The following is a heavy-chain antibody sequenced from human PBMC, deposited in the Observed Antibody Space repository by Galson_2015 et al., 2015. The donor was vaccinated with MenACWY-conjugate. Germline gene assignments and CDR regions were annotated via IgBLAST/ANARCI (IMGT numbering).Heavy chain of an antibody. V-gene: IGHV1-69*13. D-gene: IGHD2-15*01. CDR2: IIPIFGTA. J-gene: IGHJ6*02. CDR3: ARNMVVAATPSYYYGMDV. Sequence: SVKVSCKASGGTFSSYAISWARQAPGQGLEWMGGIIPIFGTANYAQKFQGRVTITADESTSTAYMELSSLRSEDTAVYYCARNMVVAATPSYYYGMDVWGQGTTVTVSS. CDR1: GGTFSSYA.